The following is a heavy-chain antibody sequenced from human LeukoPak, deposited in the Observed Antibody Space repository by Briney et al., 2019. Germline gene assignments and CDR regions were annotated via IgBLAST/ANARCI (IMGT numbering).Heavy chain of an antibody. CDR3: AREQYSSSWYGREGYFDL. Sequence: ASVKVSCKASGGTCSSYAISWVRQAPGQGLEWMGGIIPIFGTANYAQKFQGRVTITADESTSTAYMELSSLRSEDTAVYYCAREQYSSSWYGREGYFDLWGRGTLVTVSS. J-gene: IGHJ2*01. D-gene: IGHD6-13*01. CDR1: GGTCSSYA. V-gene: IGHV1-69*13. CDR2: IIPIFGTA.